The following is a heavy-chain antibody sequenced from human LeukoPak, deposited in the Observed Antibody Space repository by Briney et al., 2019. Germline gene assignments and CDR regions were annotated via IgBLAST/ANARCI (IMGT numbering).Heavy chain of an antibody. CDR3: AKDPGIAVTGTD. CDR1: GFTFSSYA. J-gene: IGHJ4*02. CDR2: ISGSGGST. V-gene: IGHV3-23*01. D-gene: IGHD6-19*01. Sequence: GGSLRLSCAASGFTFSSYAMSWVRQAPGKGLEWVSAISGSGGSTYYADSVKGRFTISRDNSKNMLYLQMNSLRAEDTAVYYCAKDPGIAVTGTDWGQGTLVTVSS.